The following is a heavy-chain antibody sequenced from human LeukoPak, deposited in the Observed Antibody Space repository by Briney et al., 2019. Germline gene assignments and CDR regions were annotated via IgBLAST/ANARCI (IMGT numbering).Heavy chain of an antibody. CDR3: ARGTEGYDYVWGSYRYLDY. J-gene: IGHJ4*02. Sequence: GGSLRLSCAASGFTFSSYWMSWVRQAPGKGLEWVANIKQGGSEKYYVDSVKGRFTISRDNAKNSLYLQMNSLRAEDTAVYYCARGTEGYDYVWGSYRYLDYWGQGTLVTVSS. CDR1: GFTFSSYW. V-gene: IGHV3-7*03. D-gene: IGHD3-16*02. CDR2: IKQGGSEK.